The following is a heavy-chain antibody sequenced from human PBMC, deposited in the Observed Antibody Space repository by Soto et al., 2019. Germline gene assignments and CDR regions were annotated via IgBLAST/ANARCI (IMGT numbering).Heavy chain of an antibody. CDR1: GLTFTRYG. Sequence: EVQLVESGGGLVQPGGSLRLSCAASGLTFTRYGMNWARQAPGMGLEWVAHIDSGAGTISYADSVRGRFTISRDNAKNSLFLQMNSLRVEDTAIYYWATDPDGEYDFDYWGQGILVTVSS. CDR2: IDSGAGTI. D-gene: IGHD2-2*01. CDR3: ATDPDGEYDFDY. J-gene: IGHJ4*02. V-gene: IGHV3-48*01.